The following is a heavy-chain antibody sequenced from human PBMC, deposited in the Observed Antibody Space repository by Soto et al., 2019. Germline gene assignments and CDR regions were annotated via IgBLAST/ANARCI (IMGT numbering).Heavy chain of an antibody. Sequence: QVQLVQSGAEVKKPGSSVKVSCKAPGGTFSTYAISWVRQAPGQGLEWMGGVIPIFGTPKYAQTSQGRVTITAAESTSTGYMELRRLSSEDTAVYYCARSQGGSSSLDIYYYYYYGMDVWGQGTTVTVSS. J-gene: IGHJ6*02. V-gene: IGHV1-69*01. CDR1: GGTFSTYA. D-gene: IGHD2-15*01. CDR3: ARSQGGSSSLDIYYYYYYGMDV. CDR2: VIPIFGTP.